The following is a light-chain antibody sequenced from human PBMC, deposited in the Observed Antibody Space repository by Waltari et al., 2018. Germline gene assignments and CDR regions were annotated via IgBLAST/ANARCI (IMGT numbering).Light chain of an antibody. V-gene: IGKV3-20*01. J-gene: IGKJ1*01. Sequence: IVLTQSPGTLSLSPGERATLSCRASQNIDSRHLGWYQPKPGQPPRLLLFSASTRATGVPVRFSGSGSGTNFTLTISRLEPEDFAVFFCHQYAYSRTFGQGTRV. CDR3: HQYAYSRT. CDR2: SAS. CDR1: QNIDSRH.